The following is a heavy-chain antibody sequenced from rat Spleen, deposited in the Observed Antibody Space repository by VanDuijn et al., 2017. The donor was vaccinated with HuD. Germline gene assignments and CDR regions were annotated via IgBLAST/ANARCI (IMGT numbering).Heavy chain of an antibody. CDR3: AIHGGYYSGDYVMDA. D-gene: IGHD1-1*01. Sequence: EVQLVESGGGLVQPGRSMKLSCVASGFTFRNYYMAWVRQAPTKGLEWVASITTGGNNTYYRDSVKGLFLISRNNATRTLYLQMDSLGSEDTATDYCAIHGGYYSGDYVMDAWGQGASVTVSS. CDR1: GFTFRNYY. V-gene: IGHV5-25*01. CDR2: ITTGGNNT. J-gene: IGHJ4*01.